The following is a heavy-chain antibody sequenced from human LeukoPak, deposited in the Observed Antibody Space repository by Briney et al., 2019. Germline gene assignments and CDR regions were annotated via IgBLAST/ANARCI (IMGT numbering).Heavy chain of an antibody. Sequence: ASVKVSCKASGYTFTSYDINWVRQATGQGLEWMGWMNPSSGNAGYAQKFQGRVTITRNTSISTAYMELSSLRSEDTAVYYCATHSSRDFDYWGQGTLVTVSS. CDR2: MNPSSGNA. CDR3: ATHSSRDFDY. J-gene: IGHJ4*02. V-gene: IGHV1-8*03. CDR1: GYTFTSYD. D-gene: IGHD2-15*01.